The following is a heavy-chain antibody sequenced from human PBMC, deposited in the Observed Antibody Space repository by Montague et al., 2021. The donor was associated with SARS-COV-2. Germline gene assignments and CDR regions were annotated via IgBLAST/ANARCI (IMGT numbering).Heavy chain of an antibody. D-gene: IGHD3-10*01. Sequence: SETLSLTCAAHGGSLSTYSWNWIRQPPGQGLEWIGEIHHGGSTNYNPSLKSRVTISADTSKNQFSLKLTSVAAADTAVYYCARLGDGVVPSPILGVGPYYSYCYMDVWGKGTTVTVSS. CDR1: GGSLSTYS. J-gene: IGHJ6*03. CDR2: IHHGGST. CDR3: ARLGDGVVPSPILGVGPYYSYCYMDV. V-gene: IGHV4-34*01.